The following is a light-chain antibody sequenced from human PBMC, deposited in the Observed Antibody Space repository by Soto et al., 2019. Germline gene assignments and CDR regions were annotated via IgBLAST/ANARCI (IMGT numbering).Light chain of an antibody. CDR3: QSSASSLRYWV. CDR1: SSNIGAGYD. CDR2: GNS. V-gene: IGLV1-40*01. J-gene: IGLJ3*02. Sequence: QSVLTQPPSVSGAPGQRVTISCTGSSSNIGAGYDVHWYQQLPGTAPKLLIYGNSNRPSGVPDRFSGSKSGTSASLAITGLQAEDEAGCYCQSSASSLRYWVFGGGTKVTVL.